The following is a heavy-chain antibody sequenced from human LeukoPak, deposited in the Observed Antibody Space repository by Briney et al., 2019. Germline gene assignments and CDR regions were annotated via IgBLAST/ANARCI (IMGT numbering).Heavy chain of an antibody. J-gene: IGHJ5*02. V-gene: IGHV4-59*06. CDR2: IYYSGST. Sequence: KPSETLSLTCTVSGGSISSYYWSWIRQPPGKGLEWIGYIYYSGSTYYNPSLKSRVTISVDTSKNQFSLKLSSVTAADTAVYYCARTSDDYGDYYNWFDPWGQGTLVTVSS. CDR1: GGSISSYY. D-gene: IGHD4-17*01. CDR3: ARTSDDYGDYYNWFDP.